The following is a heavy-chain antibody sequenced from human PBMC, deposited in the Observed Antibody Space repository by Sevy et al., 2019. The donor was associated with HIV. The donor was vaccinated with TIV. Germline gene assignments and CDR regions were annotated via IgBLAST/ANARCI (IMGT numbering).Heavy chain of an antibody. CDR1: GFTFSSYS. CDR3: ARDYYDSSGYYYQAEDYFDY. Sequence: GGSLRLSCAASGFTFSSYSMNWVRQAPGKGLEWVSYISSSSSTIYYADSVKGRFTISRDNAKNSLYLQMNSLRDEDTAVYYCARDYYDSSGYYYQAEDYFDYWGQGTLVTVSS. J-gene: IGHJ4*02. V-gene: IGHV3-48*02. CDR2: ISSSSSTI. D-gene: IGHD3-22*01.